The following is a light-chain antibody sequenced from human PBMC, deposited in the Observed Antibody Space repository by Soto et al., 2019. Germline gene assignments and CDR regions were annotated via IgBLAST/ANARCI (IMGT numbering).Light chain of an antibody. J-gene: IGKJ2*01. CDR1: QSVSSTY. V-gene: IGKV3-20*01. Sequence: EIVLTQSPGTLSLSPGEKATLSCRASQSVSSTYLAWYQQKPGQAPRLLIYGASSRATGIPDRFSSSGSGTDFTLTISSLEPEDFAVYYCQQYGGAPRYTFGQGTKLEIK. CDR3: QQYGGAPRYT. CDR2: GAS.